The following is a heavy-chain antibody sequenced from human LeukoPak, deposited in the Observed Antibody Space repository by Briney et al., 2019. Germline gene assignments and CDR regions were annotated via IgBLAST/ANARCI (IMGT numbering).Heavy chain of an antibody. Sequence: PGGSLRLSCAASGFTFSAYWMSWVRQAPGKGLEWVANIKQDGSDTKYVDSVKGRFTISRDNARNSLYLQMNILRAEDTAVYYCAKMMSRFIDYWGQGTLVSVSS. J-gene: IGHJ4*02. CDR1: GFTFSAYW. V-gene: IGHV3-7*05. CDR3: AKMMSRFIDY. D-gene: IGHD3-16*01. CDR2: IKQDGSDT.